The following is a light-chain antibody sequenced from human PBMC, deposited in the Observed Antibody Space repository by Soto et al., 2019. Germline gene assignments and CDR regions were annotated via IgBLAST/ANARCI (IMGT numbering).Light chain of an antibody. CDR1: SFDVGGYNY. V-gene: IGLV2-8*01. CDR2: EVT. CDR3: SSYAGSINLV. J-gene: IGLJ3*02. Sequence: QSVLTQPPSASGSPGQSVTISCTGTSFDVGGYNYVSWYQQHPGKDPKLMTYEVTQRPSGVPVRFSGSKSGNTASLTVSGLQAEDEADYYCSSYAGSINLVFGGGSKLTVL.